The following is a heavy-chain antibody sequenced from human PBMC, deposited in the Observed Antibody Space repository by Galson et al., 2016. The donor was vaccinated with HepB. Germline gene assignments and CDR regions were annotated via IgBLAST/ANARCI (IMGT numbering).Heavy chain of an antibody. CDR1: GFSFSNFG. V-gene: IGHV3-33*01. CDR2: IYYGGS. CDR3: ARWSGSSWFHP. D-gene: IGHD3-3*01. Sequence: SLRLSCAASGFSFSNFGIHWVRQAPGKGLEWVALIYYGGSKYADSVKGRFTVSRDDSRKTSFLQMKNLRDEDTAVYYCARWSGSSWFHPWGQGTLVSVSS. J-gene: IGHJ5*02.